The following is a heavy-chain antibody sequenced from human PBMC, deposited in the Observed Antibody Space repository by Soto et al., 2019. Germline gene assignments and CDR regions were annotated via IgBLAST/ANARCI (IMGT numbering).Heavy chain of an antibody. J-gene: IGHJ4*02. Sequence: PGGSLRLSCEASGFTFSRDNMNWVRQVPGKGLEWVASISSASSETYYADSVKGRFIISRDNAQNSLFLQMNTLRPEDTAIYYCARVAYWGPGTQVTVSS. CDR3: ARVAY. CDR1: GFTFSRDN. CDR2: ISSASSET. V-gene: IGHV3-21*01.